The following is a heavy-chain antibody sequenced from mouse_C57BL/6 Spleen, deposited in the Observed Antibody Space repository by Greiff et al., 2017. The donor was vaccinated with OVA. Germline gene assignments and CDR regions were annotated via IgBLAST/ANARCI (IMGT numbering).Heavy chain of an antibody. J-gene: IGHJ2*01. CDR3: ARYSNYLYYFDY. CDR2: IHPNSGST. D-gene: IGHD2-5*01. CDR1: GYTFTSYW. Sequence: VQLQQSGAELVKPGASVKLSCKASGYTFTSYWMHWVKQRPGQGLEWIGMIHPNSGSTNYNEKFKSKATLTVDKSSSTAYMQLSSLTSEDSAVYYCARYSNYLYYFDYWGQGTTLTVSS. V-gene: IGHV1-64*01.